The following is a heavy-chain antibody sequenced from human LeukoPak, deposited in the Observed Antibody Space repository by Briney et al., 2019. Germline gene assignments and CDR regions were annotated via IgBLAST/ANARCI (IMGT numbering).Heavy chain of an antibody. D-gene: IGHD3-3*01. V-gene: IGHV3-7*01. Sequence: ETLSLTCAVFGGSFSGRYWSWVRQAPGKGLEWVANIKQDGSEKYYVDSVKGRFTISRDNAKNSLYLQMNSLRAEDTAVYYCARDRRRFLENGGQGTLVTVSS. CDR1: GGSFSGRY. J-gene: IGHJ4*02. CDR2: IKQDGSEK. CDR3: ARDRRRFLEN.